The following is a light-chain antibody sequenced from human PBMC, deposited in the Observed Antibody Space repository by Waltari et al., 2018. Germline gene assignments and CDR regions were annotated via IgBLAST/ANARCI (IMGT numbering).Light chain of an antibody. CDR1: SGSVSTSNY. V-gene: IGLV8-61*01. CDR2: STN. J-gene: IGLJ2*01. CDR3: TLYMGSGIHGL. Sequence: TVVTQEPSLSVSPGGTVTLTCGLSSGSVSTSNYPSWYQQTPGQAPRMLIYSTNTRPSGVPDRVSGSILGNKAALTITGAQADDESDYYCTLYMGSGIHGLFGGGTRLTVL.